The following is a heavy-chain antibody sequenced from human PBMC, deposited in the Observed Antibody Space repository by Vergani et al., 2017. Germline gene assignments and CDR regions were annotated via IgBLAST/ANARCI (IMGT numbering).Heavy chain of an antibody. D-gene: IGHD6-13*01. J-gene: IGHJ4*02. CDR2: ISYDGSHK. CDR3: ARPPGELVAAAGYDY. CDR1: GFTFSSYA. V-gene: IGHV3-30-3*01. Sequence: QVQPVESGGGVVQPGRSLRLSCAASGFTFSSYAMHWVRQAPGKGLEWVAVISYDGSHKYYAASVKGRFTISRDNSKTTLYLQMNGLGAEDTAVCSCARPPGELVAAAGYDYWGQGTLVTVSS.